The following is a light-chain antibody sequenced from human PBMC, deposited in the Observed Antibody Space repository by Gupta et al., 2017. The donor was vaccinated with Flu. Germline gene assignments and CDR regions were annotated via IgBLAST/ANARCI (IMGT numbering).Light chain of an antibody. Sequence: SKNRSNFVNWYQDPPGTGPRIPIFYDYSPPSRGPCPFSGSKSGTSASLAIGGLQSEDEADYYCAAWDDSLTALSADGSLTGLWVFGGGTKLSVL. J-gene: IGLJ3*02. CDR3: AAWDDSLTALSADGSLTGLWV. V-gene: IGLV1-44*01. CDR1: SKNRSNF. CDR2: YDY.